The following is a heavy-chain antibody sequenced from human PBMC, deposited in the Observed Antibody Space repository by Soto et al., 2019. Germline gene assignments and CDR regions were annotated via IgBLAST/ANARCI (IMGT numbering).Heavy chain of an antibody. V-gene: IGHV3-23*01. Sequence: GGSLRLSCAAPGFICENFGMSWGRQAPGKGLEWISSISGSGFKKYYADSVKGRFTISRDNSKSTVYLEWNNLSAEDTAVYHCAKNQGVELVPISTGDWYDPWDQGSVVT. CDR2: ISGSGFKK. CDR1: GFICENFG. CDR3: AKNQGVELVPISTGDWYDP. D-gene: IGHD7-27*01. J-gene: IGHJ5*02.